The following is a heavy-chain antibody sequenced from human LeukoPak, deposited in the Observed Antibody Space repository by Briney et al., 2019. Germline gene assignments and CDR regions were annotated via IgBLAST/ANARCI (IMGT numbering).Heavy chain of an antibody. Sequence: PSETLSLTCAVYGGSFSGYYWSWIRQPPGKGLEWIGYIYYSGSTNYNPSLKSRVTISVDTSKNQFSLKLSSVTAADTAVYYCARYYDSSGYLLSTHWYSDLWGRGTLVTVSS. CDR2: IYYSGST. CDR1: GGSFSGYY. D-gene: IGHD3-22*01. CDR3: ARYYDSSGYLLSTHWYSDL. V-gene: IGHV4-59*08. J-gene: IGHJ2*01.